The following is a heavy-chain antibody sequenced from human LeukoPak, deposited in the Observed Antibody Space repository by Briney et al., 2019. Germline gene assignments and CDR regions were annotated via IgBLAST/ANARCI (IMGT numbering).Heavy chain of an antibody. CDR3: TRDGSGSRIPFDY. J-gene: IGHJ4*02. V-gene: IGHV3-74*01. CDR2: IESDASNT. Sequence: GGSLRLSCAAAGFAFGSHWMHWVRQAPGKGLVWDARIESDASNTRYADSVEGRFTISRDNANKTLYLQMNSLRAEDTAVYYCTRDGSGSRIPFDYWGQGTLVTVSS. D-gene: IGHD1-26*01. CDR1: GFAFGSHW.